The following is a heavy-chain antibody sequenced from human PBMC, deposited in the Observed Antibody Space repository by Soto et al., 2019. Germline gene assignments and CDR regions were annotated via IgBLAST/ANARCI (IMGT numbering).Heavy chain of an antibody. D-gene: IGHD2-21*01. CDR3: AKAVPPFVVVSASDY. CDR1: GFTFRNFG. J-gene: IGHJ4*02. CDR2: ISYDGTNK. Sequence: GGSLRLSCAASGFTFRNFGMHWVRQAPGKGLEWVAVISYDGTNKYYADSVKGRFTISRDNSKNTLYLQINSLRAEDTAVYYCAKAVPPFVVVSASDYWGQGTLVTVS. V-gene: IGHV3-30*18.